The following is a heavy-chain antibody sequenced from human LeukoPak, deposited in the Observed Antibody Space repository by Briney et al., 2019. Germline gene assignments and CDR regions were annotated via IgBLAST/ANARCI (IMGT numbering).Heavy chain of an antibody. V-gene: IGHV3-21*05. J-gene: IGHJ4*02. Sequence: PGGSLRLSCAASGFIFSDYSMNWVRQAPGKGLEWISYVGIDSGNTKYADSVKGRFTISGDNAKKSLYLQMNSLRVKDTAVYYCARDYRFAFDNWGQGTLVTVSS. CDR3: ARDYRFAFDN. CDR2: VGIDSGNT. CDR1: GFIFSDYS.